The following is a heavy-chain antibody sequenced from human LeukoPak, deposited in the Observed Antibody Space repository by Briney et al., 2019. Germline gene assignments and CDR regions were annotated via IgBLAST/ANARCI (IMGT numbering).Heavy chain of an antibody. CDR2: TISIFEKA. Sequence: ASMKVSCKASGGTFSSYSINWVRQAPGQWLEWMGGTISIFEKADYAQKFQGRVTIPADESTSTAYMELSSLKSEDTAVYYCATYRPEADDYGDYRFFYYMDVWGKGTTVTISS. J-gene: IGHJ6*03. CDR1: GGTFSSYS. D-gene: IGHD4-17*01. V-gene: IGHV1-69*13. CDR3: ATYRPEADDYGDYRFFYYMDV.